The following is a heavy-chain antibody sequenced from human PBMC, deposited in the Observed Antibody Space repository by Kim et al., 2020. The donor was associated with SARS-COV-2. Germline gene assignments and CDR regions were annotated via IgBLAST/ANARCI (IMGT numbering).Heavy chain of an antibody. CDR1: GFTFDDYA. CDR2: ISWNSGSI. J-gene: IGHJ2*01. Sequence: GGSLRLSCAASGFTFDDYAMHWVRQAPGKGLEWVSGISWNSGSIGYADSVKGRFTISRDNAKNSLYLQMNSLRAEDTALYYCAKGDIAVAGPLYWYFDLWGRGTLVTVSS. V-gene: IGHV3-9*01. CDR3: AKGDIAVAGPLYWYFDL. D-gene: IGHD6-19*01.